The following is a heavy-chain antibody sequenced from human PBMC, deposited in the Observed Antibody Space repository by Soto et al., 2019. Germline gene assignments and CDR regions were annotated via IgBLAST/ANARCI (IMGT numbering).Heavy chain of an antibody. D-gene: IGHD1-26*01. CDR2: ISYDGSNK. Sequence: GGALRLSCAASGFTFSSYAMHWVRQAPGKGLEWVAVISYDGSNKYYADSVKGRFTISRDNSKNTLYLQMNSLRAEDTAVYYCARTRRVGATPYGMDVWGQGTTVTVSS. CDR3: ARTRRVGATPYGMDV. V-gene: IGHV3-30-3*01. J-gene: IGHJ6*02. CDR1: GFTFSSYA.